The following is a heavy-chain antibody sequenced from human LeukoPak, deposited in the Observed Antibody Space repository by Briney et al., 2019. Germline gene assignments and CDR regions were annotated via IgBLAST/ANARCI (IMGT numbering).Heavy chain of an antibody. CDR2: ISSSSSYI. J-gene: IGHJ3*02. D-gene: IGHD5-18*01. V-gene: IGHV3-21*01. CDR1: GFTFSSYS. Sequence: GGSLRLSCAASGFTFSSYSMNWVRQAPGKGLEWVSSISSSSSYIYCADSVKGRFTISRDNAKNSLYLQMNSLRAEDTAVYYCARGREYSFDAFDIWGQGTMVTVSS. CDR3: ARGREYSFDAFDI.